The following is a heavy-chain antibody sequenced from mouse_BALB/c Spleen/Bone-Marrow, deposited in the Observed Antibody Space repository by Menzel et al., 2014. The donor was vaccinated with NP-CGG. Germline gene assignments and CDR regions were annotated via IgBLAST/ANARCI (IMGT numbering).Heavy chain of an antibody. CDR3: AAYYYGTYGFAY. CDR2: IDPANCNT. D-gene: IGHD1-1*01. J-gene: IGHJ3*01. Sequence: VQLQQFGAELVKPGASVKLSCTASGFNIKDTYMHWVKQRPEQGLEWIGRIDPANCNTKYDPKFQGKATITADTSSNTAYLQLSSLTSEDTAVYYCAAYYYGTYGFAYWGQGTLVTVSA. CDR1: GFNIKDTY. V-gene: IGHV14-3*02.